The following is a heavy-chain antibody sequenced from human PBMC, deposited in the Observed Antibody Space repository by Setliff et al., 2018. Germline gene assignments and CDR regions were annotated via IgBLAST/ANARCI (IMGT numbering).Heavy chain of an antibody. CDR2: INYSGST. V-gene: IGHV4-59*12. D-gene: IGHD4-17*01. CDR1: GGSISSYY. Sequence: ETLSLTCTVSGGSISSYYWSWIRQPPGKGLEWIGYINYSGSTNYNPSLKSRVTISEDMSKNQFSLKASSVTAADTAVYYCARETTMTYYFYYMDVWGKGTTVTVSS. J-gene: IGHJ6*03. CDR3: ARETTMTYYFYYMDV.